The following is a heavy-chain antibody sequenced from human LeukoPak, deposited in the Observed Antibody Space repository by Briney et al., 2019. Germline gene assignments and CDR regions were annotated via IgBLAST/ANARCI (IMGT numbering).Heavy chain of an antibody. D-gene: IGHD3-9*01. V-gene: IGHV3-21*01. CDR1: GFTFSSYS. CDR2: IGSSSAYI. CDR3: ARVDYDVSTGYQNYFEF. J-gene: IGHJ4*02. Sequence: GGSLRLSCAASGFTFSSYSMNWVRQAPGQGLEWVSSIGSSSAYINYADSVKGRFTISRVDAKNSLYLQMNSLRAEDTAVYYCARVDYDVSTGYQNYFEFWGQGTLVTVSS.